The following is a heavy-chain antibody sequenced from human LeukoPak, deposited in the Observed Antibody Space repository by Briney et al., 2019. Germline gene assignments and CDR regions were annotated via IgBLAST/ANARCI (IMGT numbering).Heavy chain of an antibody. CDR2: ISSSSSYI. J-gene: IGHJ4*02. D-gene: IGHD1-1*01. CDR3: ARDRTARTSDY. Sequence: GGSLRLSCAASGFTFSTYSMNWVRQAPGKGLEWVSSISSSSSYIYYADSVKGRFTISRDNAKNSLYLQMNSLRAEDTAVYYCARDRTARTSDYWGQGTLVTVSS. CDR1: GFTFSTYS. V-gene: IGHV3-21*01.